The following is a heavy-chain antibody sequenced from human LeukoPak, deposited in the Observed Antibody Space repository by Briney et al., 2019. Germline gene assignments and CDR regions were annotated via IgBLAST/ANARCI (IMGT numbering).Heavy chain of an antibody. D-gene: IGHD3-10*01. J-gene: IGHJ5*02. CDR2: INHSGST. CDR1: GGSFSGYY. CDR3: ARNRYYYGSRNYGVPNWFDP. Sequence: KPSETLSLTCAVYGGSFSGYYWSWIRQPPGKGLEWIGEINHSGSTNYNPSLKSRVTISVDTSKNQFSLKLSSVTAADTAVYYCARNRYYYGSRNYGVPNWFDPWGQGTLVTVSS. V-gene: IGHV4-34*01.